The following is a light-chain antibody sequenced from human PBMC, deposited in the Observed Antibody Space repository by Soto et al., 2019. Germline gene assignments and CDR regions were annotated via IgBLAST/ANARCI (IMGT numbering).Light chain of an antibody. CDR3: QQYNYWPIT. V-gene: IGKV3-15*01. CDR2: RTS. J-gene: IGKJ1*01. CDR1: QRINISY. Sequence: EVVLTQSPGTLSLSPGEIATLSCRASQRINISYLAWYQQKPGQAPRLLMFRTSSRATGFPARFSGSGSETDFTLTVSSLRSEDSAVYYCQQYNYWPITFGQGTKVDIK.